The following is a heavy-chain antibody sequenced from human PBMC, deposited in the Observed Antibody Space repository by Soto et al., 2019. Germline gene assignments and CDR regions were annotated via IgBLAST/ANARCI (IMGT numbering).Heavy chain of an antibody. D-gene: IGHD6-13*01. CDR1: GFTFSSYD. CDR2: IGTAGDT. CDR3: ARGGGSYSSSWYVNY. V-gene: IGHV3-13*01. J-gene: IGHJ4*02. Sequence: ESGGGLVQPGGSLRLSCAASGFTFSSYDMHWVRQATGKGLEWVSAIGTAGDTYYPGSVKGRFTISRENAKNSLYLQMNSLRAEDTAVYYCARGGGSYSSSWYVNYWGQGTLVTVSS.